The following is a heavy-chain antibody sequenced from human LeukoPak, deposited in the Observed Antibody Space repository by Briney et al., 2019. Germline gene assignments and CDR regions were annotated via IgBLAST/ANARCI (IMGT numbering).Heavy chain of an antibody. CDR2: IIPIFGTA. D-gene: IGHD3-22*01. Sequence: SVKVSCKASGGTFSSYAISWVRQAPGQGLEWMGGIIPIFGTANYAQKFQGRVTITADESTSTAYMELSSLRSEDTAVYYCARAHYYDSSGYLSWFDPWGQGTLVTASS. V-gene: IGHV1-69*13. CDR3: ARAHYYDSSGYLSWFDP. CDR1: GGTFSSYA. J-gene: IGHJ5*02.